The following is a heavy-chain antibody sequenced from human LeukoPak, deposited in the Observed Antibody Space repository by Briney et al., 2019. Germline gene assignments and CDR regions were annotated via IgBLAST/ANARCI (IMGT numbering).Heavy chain of an antibody. D-gene: IGHD6-19*01. V-gene: IGHV3-9*01. J-gene: IGHJ3*02. CDR2: ISWNSGSI. CDR3: AKDFKGVAGTLFAFDI. CDR1: GFTVSSNY. Sequence: GGSLRLSCAASGFTVSSNYMSWVRQAPGKGLEWVSGISWNSGSIGYADSVKGRFTISRDNAKNSLYLQMNSLRAEDTALYYCAKDFKGVAGTLFAFDIWGQGTMVTVSS.